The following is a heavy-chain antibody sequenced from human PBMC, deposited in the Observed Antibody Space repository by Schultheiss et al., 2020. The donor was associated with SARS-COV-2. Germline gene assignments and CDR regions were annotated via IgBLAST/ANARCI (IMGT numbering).Heavy chain of an antibody. CDR3: ARGREDIVVPADYYYYGMDV. Sequence: SVKVSCKASGGTFSSYAISWVRQAPGQGLEWMGGIIPIFGTANYAQKFQGRVTITADESTSTAYMELSSLRSEDTAVYYCARGREDIVVPADYYYYGMDVWGQGTTVTVSS. V-gene: IGHV1-69*13. CDR2: IIPIFGTA. CDR1: GGTFSSYA. D-gene: IGHD2-2*01. J-gene: IGHJ6*02.